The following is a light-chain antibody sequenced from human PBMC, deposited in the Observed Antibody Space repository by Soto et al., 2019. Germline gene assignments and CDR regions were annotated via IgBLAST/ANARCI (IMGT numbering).Light chain of an antibody. Sequence: DIVMTQSPVTLSVSPGDRATLSCRASQSVSSNLAWYQQKPGQSPRLLLYGSSTRATGIPARFRGSGSGTECTLTISSLQSEELSVDNCQQYNTWPHTFGQGTKLKIQ. CDR2: GSS. V-gene: IGKV3-15*01. CDR1: QSVSSN. CDR3: QQYNTWPHT. J-gene: IGKJ2*01.